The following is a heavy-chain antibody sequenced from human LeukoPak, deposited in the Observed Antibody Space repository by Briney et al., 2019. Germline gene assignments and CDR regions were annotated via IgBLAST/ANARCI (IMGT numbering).Heavy chain of an antibody. CDR1: GGTFSSYA. CDR2: IIPIFGTA. D-gene: IGHD3-10*01. V-gene: IGHV1-69*05. CDR3: ARSYYGSGSYYTSFDY. Sequence: SVKVSCKASGGTFSSYAISWVRQAPGQGLEWMGRIIPIFGTANYAQKFQGRVTITTDESTSTAYMELSSLRSEDTAVYYCARSYYGSGSYYTSFDYWRQGTLVTVSS. J-gene: IGHJ4*02.